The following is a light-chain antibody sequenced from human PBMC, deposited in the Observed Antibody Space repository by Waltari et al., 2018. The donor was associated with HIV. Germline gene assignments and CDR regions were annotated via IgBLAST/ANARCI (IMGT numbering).Light chain of an antibody. CDR2: EVS. CDR1: TRDLSSLNF. J-gene: IGLJ3*02. V-gene: IGLV2-14*01. Sequence: HSVLTQPASVSGSPGQSITISSSGPTRDLSSLNFVSWYQQSPGRAPKLIIFEVSSRPSGISDRFSGSKSGDTASLTISALRTEDEADYFCSSYSPRGSVVFGGGTKVTVL. CDR3: SSYSPRGSVV.